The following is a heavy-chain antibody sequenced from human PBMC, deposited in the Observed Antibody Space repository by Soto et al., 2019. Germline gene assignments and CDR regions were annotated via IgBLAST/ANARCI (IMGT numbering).Heavy chain of an antibody. V-gene: IGHV4-31*03. D-gene: IGHD1-1*01. Sequence: QVQLQESGPGLVKPSQTLSLTCSVSGVSINSGGYYWSWIRHHPGKGLEWIGYIYYTGHTFYNPSHKSRVAMSLDTSKNQFSLKLRSVTAADTAVYYCARGSQLERDALDIWGQGTMVTVSS. CDR3: ARGSQLERDALDI. CDR1: GVSINSGGYY. CDR2: IYYTGHT. J-gene: IGHJ3*02.